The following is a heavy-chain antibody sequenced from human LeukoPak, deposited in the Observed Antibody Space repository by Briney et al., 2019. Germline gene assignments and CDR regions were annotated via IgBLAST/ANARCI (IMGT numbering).Heavy chain of an antibody. J-gene: IGHJ4*02. D-gene: IGHD2-2*01. Sequence: PGGSLRLSCAASGFTFSSYWMSWVHQAPGKGLEWVANIKQDGSEKYYVDSVKGRFTISRDNAKNSLYLQMNSLRAEDTAVYYCARTYCSSTSCYDYWGQGTLVTVSS. CDR3: ARTYCSSTSCYDY. CDR2: IKQDGSEK. V-gene: IGHV3-7*01. CDR1: GFTFSSYW.